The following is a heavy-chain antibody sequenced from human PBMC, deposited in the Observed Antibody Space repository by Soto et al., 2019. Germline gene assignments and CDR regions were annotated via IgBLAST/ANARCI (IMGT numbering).Heavy chain of an antibody. D-gene: IGHD6-13*01. CDR2: ITGSGATT. CDR1: GFTFKSYS. J-gene: IGHJ4*02. CDR3: AKDGYSSSSWAFVC. V-gene: IGHV3-23*01. Sequence: QTGGSLRLSCAASGFTFKSYSMSWVRQAPGKGLEWVSGITGSGATTSYADSVKGRFTISRDNSKNTLYLQMNSLRAEDTAVYYCAKDGYSSSSWAFVCWGQGIQVTVSS.